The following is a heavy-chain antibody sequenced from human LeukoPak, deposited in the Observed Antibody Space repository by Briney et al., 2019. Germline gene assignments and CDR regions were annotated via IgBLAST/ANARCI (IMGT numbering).Heavy chain of an antibody. V-gene: IGHV3-7*01. Sequence: PGGSLRLSCAASGYIFSGYCMNWVRQVPGKGLEWVANINEVGTKENYVDSVRGRFTISRDNTMNTPYLQMNRLRSEDTALYYCATRGSSKARTHWGQGTLVTVSS. CDR1: GYIFSGYC. CDR2: INEVGTKE. J-gene: IGHJ4*02. CDR3: ATRGSSKARTH. D-gene: IGHD1-14*01.